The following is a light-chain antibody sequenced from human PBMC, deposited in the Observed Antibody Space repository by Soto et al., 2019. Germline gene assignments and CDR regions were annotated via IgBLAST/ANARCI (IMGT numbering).Light chain of an antibody. CDR2: EVN. V-gene: IGLV2-8*01. CDR1: SSDVGGYKY. Sequence: QSALTQPPSASGSPGQSVTISCTGTSSDVGGYKYVSWYQQHPGKAPKLMIFEVNKRPSGVPDRFSASKPGNTASLTVSGPQAEFEADYYCSSYAGINNLGVFGTGTKLTVL. CDR3: SSYAGINNLGV. J-gene: IGLJ1*01.